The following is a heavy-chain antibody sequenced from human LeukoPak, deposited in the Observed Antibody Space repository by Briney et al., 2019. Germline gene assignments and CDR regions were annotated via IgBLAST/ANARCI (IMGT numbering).Heavy chain of an antibody. J-gene: IGHJ3*02. CDR3: GKNRYSGSLSPFDI. CDR2: ISGGGGNT. V-gene: IGHV3-23*01. CDR1: KFAFSSYA. D-gene: IGHD1-26*01. Sequence: PGGSLRLSCAASKFAFSSYAMSWVRRAPGEGLEWVSAISGGGGNTYYADSVKGRFTISRDNSKNTLYLQMNSLRAEDTAVYYCGKNRYSGSLSPFDIWGLGTMVTVSS.